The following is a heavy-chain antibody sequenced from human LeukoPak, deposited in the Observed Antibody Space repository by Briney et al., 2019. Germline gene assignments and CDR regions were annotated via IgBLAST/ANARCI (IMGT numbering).Heavy chain of an antibody. CDR1: RFIFSTYG. V-gene: IGHV3-30*02. CDR2: IRPDGSNE. D-gene: IGHD3-10*01. CDR3: VKDWGVLPDYTADGFDI. J-gene: IGHJ3*02. Sequence: GGSLRLSCAASRFIFSTYGMHWVRQAPGKGLEWVAFIRPDGSNEYYAASVRGRFAISRDNSQNTLHLQMNSLRLEDTAVYYCVKDWGVLPDYTADGFDIWGPGTMITVSS.